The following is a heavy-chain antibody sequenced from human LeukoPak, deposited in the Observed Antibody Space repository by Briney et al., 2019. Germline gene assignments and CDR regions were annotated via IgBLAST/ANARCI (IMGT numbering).Heavy chain of an antibody. Sequence: GGSLRLSCGASGFTFSSYGMHWVRQAPGKGLEGVAFIRYDGSKKYYADSVKGRFTISRDIAKNTLNLQMNSLRAEDTAVYYCARDLGQYYDTSDNWFDPWGQGTLVTVSS. V-gene: IGHV3-30*02. J-gene: IGHJ5*02. CDR2: IRYDGSKK. CDR1: GFTFSSYG. D-gene: IGHD3-22*01. CDR3: ARDLGQYYDTSDNWFDP.